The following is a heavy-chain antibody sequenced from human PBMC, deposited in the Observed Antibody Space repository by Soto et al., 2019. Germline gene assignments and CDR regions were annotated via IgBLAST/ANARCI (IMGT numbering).Heavy chain of an antibody. J-gene: IGHJ6*02. CDR2: IYSGGST. Sequence: LRLSCAASGFTVSSNYMSWVRQAPGKGLEWVSVIYSGGSTYYADSVKGRFTISRDNSKNTLYLQMNSLRAEDTAVYYCARDGGYSSSWYLGGTYYYGMDVWGQGTTVTVSS. CDR3: ARDGGYSSSWYLGGTYYYGMDV. V-gene: IGHV3-53*01. D-gene: IGHD6-13*01. CDR1: GFTVSSNY.